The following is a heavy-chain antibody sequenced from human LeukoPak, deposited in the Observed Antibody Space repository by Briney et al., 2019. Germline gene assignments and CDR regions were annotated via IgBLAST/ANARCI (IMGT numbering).Heavy chain of an antibody. Sequence: GASVKVSCKASGYTFTSYGISWVRQAPGQGLEWMGWISAYNGNTNYAQKLQGRVTMTTDTSTSTAYMELRSLRSDDTAVYYCARDHGSGSYGEEANWFDPWGQGTLVTVSS. CDR3: ARDHGSGSYGEEANWFDP. D-gene: IGHD3-10*01. CDR2: ISAYNGNT. V-gene: IGHV1-18*04. CDR1: GYTFTSYG. J-gene: IGHJ5*02.